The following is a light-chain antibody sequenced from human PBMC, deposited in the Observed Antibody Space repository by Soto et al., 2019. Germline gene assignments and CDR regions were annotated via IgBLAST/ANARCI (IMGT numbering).Light chain of an antibody. CDR1: QSISSW. J-gene: IGKJ4*01. CDR3: QQYDSYPLT. V-gene: IGKV1-5*03. Sequence: DTQMTQSPSTLSASVGDRVTITCRASQSISSWLAWYQQKPGKAPKLLIYKASTLHSGVPSSFSGRGSGTECTLTISSLQPDDFATYYCQQYDSYPLTFGEGTKVEIK. CDR2: KAS.